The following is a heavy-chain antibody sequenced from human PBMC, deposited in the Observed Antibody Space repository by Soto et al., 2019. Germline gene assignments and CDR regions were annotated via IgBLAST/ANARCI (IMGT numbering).Heavy chain of an antibody. Sequence: KPVGSLRLSCAASVFTFITYTMNLVRQSPGKGLESVSSISCSSSYIYYADSVKGRFTISRDNAKNSLYLQMNSLRAEDTAVYYCARELPIVLMVYATHHYGMEVLGQGTTVTVSS. CDR2: ISCSSSYI. CDR1: VFTFITYT. CDR3: ARELPIVLMVYATHHYGMEV. D-gene: IGHD2-8*01. V-gene: IGHV3-21*01. J-gene: IGHJ6*02.